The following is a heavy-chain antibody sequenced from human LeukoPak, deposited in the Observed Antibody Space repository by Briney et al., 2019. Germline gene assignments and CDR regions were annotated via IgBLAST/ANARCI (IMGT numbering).Heavy chain of an antibody. J-gene: IGHJ6*04. CDR3: GRDNNYKVDV. D-gene: IGHD4-11*01. V-gene: IGHV3-74*01. Sequence: GGPLRLSCAASGFTFSDYWMLWVRQAPGKGLVWVSNIKTDGSISNYADSVKGRFTISRDNAKNTLYLQMDSLRAEDTAVYYCGRDNNYKVDVWGKGTTVTVSS. CDR2: IKTDGSIS. CDR1: GFTFSDYW.